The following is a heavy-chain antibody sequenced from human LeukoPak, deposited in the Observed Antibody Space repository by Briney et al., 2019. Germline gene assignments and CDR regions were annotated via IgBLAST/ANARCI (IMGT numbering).Heavy chain of an antibody. CDR3: AKDRVAGTSLDHFDY. CDR1: GFTFSSYA. CDR2: ISGSGGST. J-gene: IGHJ4*01. Sequence: GGSLRLSCAASGFTFSSYAMSWVRQAPGKGLEWVSAISGSGGSTYYADSVKGRFTISRDNSKNRLYLQMDSLRVEDTAVYYCAKDRVAGTSLDHFDYWGQGTQVTVSS. D-gene: IGHD6-19*01. V-gene: IGHV3-23*01.